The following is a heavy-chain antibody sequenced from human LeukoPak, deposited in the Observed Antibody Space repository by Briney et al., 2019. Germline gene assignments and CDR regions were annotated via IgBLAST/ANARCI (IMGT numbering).Heavy chain of an antibody. CDR1: GLTFSCYS. Sequence: GGSLRLSCAASGLTFSCYSMNWGRQAPGKGPQWVSYISSSSSTIYYADSVKGRFTISRDNAKNSLYLQMNSLRAEDTAVYYCARVSNWGSSWRYWGQGTLVTVSS. D-gene: IGHD6-13*01. V-gene: IGHV3-48*04. CDR2: ISSSSSTI. J-gene: IGHJ4*02. CDR3: ARVSNWGSSWRY.